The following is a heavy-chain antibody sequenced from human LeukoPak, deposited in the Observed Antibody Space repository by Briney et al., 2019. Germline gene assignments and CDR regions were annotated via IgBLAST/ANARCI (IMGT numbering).Heavy chain of an antibody. J-gene: IGHJ6*03. D-gene: IGHD2-2*01. V-gene: IGHV1-69*05. CDR1: GDTFSSYA. CDR3: ARGRGSPYCSSTSCSHYYYYMDV. CDR2: IIPIFGTA. Sequence: SVKVSCKAPGDTFSSYAISWVRQAPGQGLEWMGGIIPIFGTANYAQKFQGRVTITTEESTSTAYMELSSLRSEDTAVYYCARGRGSPYCSSTSCSHYYYYMDVWGKGTTVTVSS.